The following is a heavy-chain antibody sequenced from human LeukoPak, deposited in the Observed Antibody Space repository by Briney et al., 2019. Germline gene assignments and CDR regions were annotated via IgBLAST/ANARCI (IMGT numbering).Heavy chain of an antibody. CDR2: ISGSGGST. V-gene: IGHV3-23*01. CDR1: GFTFSSYA. D-gene: IGHD2-2*01. J-gene: IGHJ4*02. CDR3: AKVGQYQLLFEAYFDY. Sequence: GRSLRLSCAASGFTFSSYAMSWVRQAPGKGLEWVSAISGSGGSTYYADSVKGRFTISRDNSKNTLYLQMNSLRAEDTAVYYCAKVGQYQLLFEAYFDYWGQGTLVTVSS.